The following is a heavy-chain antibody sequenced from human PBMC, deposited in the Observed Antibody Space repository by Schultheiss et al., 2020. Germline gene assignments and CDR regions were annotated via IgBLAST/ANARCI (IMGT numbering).Heavy chain of an antibody. CDR2: VYYSGST. V-gene: IGHV4-59*08. CDR1: GGSISTYY. CDR3: ARGADILTGYYMYY. J-gene: IGHJ4*02. D-gene: IGHD3-9*01. Sequence: SETLSLTCTVSGGSISTYYWSWIRQPPGKGPEWIGYVYYSGSTNYNPSLKSRVAMSVDTSKNQFSLKLTSVTAADTAMYYCARGADILTGYYMYYWGQGTLVTVSS.